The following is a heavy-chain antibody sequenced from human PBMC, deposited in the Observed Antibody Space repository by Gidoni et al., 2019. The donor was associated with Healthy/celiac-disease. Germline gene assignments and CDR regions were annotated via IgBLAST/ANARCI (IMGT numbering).Heavy chain of an antibody. D-gene: IGHD3-22*01. J-gene: IGHJ4*02. Sequence: EVQLVESGGGLVQPGGSLRLSCSASGFTFSSYAMHWVRQAPGKGLEYVSAISSNGGSTYYADSVKGRFTISRDNSKNTLYLQMSSLRAEDTAVYYCVKDQNYYDSSGYESDYWGQGTLVTVSS. CDR1: GFTFSSYA. CDR2: ISSNGGST. CDR3: VKDQNYYDSSGYESDY. V-gene: IGHV3-64D*06.